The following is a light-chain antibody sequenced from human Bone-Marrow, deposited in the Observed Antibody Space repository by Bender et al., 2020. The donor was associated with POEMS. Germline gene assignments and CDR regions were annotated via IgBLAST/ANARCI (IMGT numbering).Light chain of an antibody. CDR2: NNS. CDR3: ATWDDSLNGWV. J-gene: IGLJ3*02. Sequence: QSVLTQPPSASGTPGQRVTISCSGSSSKFGSYPVNWYQQLPGAAPKLVIFNNSQRPSGVPDRFSGSNSGTSASLAISGLLSDDEAEFYCATWDDSLNGWVFCGGTKLTVL. CDR1: SSKFGSYP. V-gene: IGLV1-44*01.